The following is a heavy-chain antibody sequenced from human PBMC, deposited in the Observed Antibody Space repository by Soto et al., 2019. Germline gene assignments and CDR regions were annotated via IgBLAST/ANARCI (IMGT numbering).Heavy chain of an antibody. V-gene: IGHV3-30-3*01. D-gene: IGHD4-17*01. J-gene: IGHJ4*02. Sequence: PGGSLRLSCAASGFTFSSYAMHWVRQAPGKGLEWVAVISYDGSNKYYADSVKGRFTISRDNSKNTLYLQMNSLRAEDTAVYYCARGSPTKIYGGNGGFDYWGQGTLVTVSS. CDR2: ISYDGSNK. CDR3: ARGSPTKIYGGNGGFDY. CDR1: GFTFSSYA.